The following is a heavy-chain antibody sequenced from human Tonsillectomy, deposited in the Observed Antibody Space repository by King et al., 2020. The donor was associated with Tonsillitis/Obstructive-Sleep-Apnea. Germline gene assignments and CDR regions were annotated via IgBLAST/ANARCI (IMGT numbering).Heavy chain of an antibody. V-gene: IGHV3-48*03. Sequence: VQLVESGGSVVQPGGSLGLSCVTSGFTFSDYEVIWVRQPPGKGLEWVSYMSTNGRSIHYADSVNGRFTISRDNAKKSLDLQMSSLRAEDTAVYYCARRLPYLGMDVWGQGTTVTVSS. CDR1: GFTFSDYE. D-gene: IGHD2-15*01. J-gene: IGHJ6*02. CDR2: MSTNGRSI. CDR3: ARRLPYLGMDV.